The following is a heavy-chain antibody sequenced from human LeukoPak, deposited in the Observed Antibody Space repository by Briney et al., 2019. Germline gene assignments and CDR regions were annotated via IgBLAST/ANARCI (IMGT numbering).Heavy chain of an antibody. CDR2: INHSGST. V-gene: IGHV4-34*01. CDR3: VGVEMATITHFDY. D-gene: IGHD5-24*01. J-gene: IGHJ4*02. Sequence: PSETLSLTCAVYGGSFSGYYWSWIRQPPGKGLEWIGEINHSGSTNYNPSLKSRVTISVDTSKNQFSLKLSSVTAADTAVYYCVGVEMATITHFDYWGQGTLVTVSS. CDR1: GGSFSGYY.